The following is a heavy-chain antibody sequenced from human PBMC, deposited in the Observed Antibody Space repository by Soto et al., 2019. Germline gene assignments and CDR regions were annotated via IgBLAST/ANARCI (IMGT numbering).Heavy chain of an antibody. CDR3: GRGFVGGWGSSPPGYFHGMDL. D-gene: IGHD2-21*01. V-gene: IGHV4-30-2*01. CDR1: GDSFNSGSFS. J-gene: IGHJ6*01. Sequence: QMQLRQSGSGLVEPTQTLSLTCAVSGDSFNSGSFSWSWIRQPPGKGLEWVGTVFHGGATRYNPSPKRPGTRAAERANNQFPPALSSVAGADQARDYWGRGFVGGWGSSPPGYFHGMDLWGPGNPVTVSP. CDR2: VFHGGAT.